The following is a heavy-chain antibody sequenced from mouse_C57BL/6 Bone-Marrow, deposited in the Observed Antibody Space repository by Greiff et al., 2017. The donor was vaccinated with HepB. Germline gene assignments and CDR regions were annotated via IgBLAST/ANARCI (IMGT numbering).Heavy chain of an antibody. CDR2: SRNKANDYTT. J-gene: IGHJ1*03. CDR1: GFTFSDFY. D-gene: IGHD2-12*01. CDR3: ARVPYYSWYFDV. Sequence: EVQVVESGGGLVQSGRSLRLSCATSGFTFSDFYMEWVRQAPGKGLEWIAASRNKANDYTTEYSASVKGRFIVSRDTSQSILYLQMNALRAEDTAIYYCARVPYYSWYFDVWGTGTTVTVSS. V-gene: IGHV7-1*01.